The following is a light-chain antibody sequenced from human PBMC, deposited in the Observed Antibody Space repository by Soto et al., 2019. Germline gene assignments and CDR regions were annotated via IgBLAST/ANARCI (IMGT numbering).Light chain of an antibody. J-gene: IGLJ1*01. Sequence: QSVLTQPASVSGSPGQSIAISCTGDRNEFDGYDYVSWYQQHPGQAPQLIIYDVYNRPSGVSHRFSGSKSGDTASLTISGLQAEDEADYYCSSYSHSPPSYVFGTGTKVTVL. CDR3: SSYSHSPPSYV. CDR2: DVY. V-gene: IGLV2-14*03. CDR1: RNEFDGYDY.